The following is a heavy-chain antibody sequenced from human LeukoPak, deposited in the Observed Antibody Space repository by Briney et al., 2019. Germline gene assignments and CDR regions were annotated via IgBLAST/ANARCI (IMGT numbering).Heavy chain of an antibody. CDR3: ARVSLRAGDFDL. J-gene: IGHJ2*01. CDR2: IGTAGDT. Sequence: GGSLRLSCAASGYTFSSYDMHWVRQATGKGLEWVSAIGTAGDTYYPGSVKGRFTISRENAKNSLYLQMNSLRAGDTAVYYCARVSLRAGDFDLWGRGTLVTVSS. CDR1: GYTFSSYD. V-gene: IGHV3-13*04. D-gene: IGHD5/OR15-5a*01.